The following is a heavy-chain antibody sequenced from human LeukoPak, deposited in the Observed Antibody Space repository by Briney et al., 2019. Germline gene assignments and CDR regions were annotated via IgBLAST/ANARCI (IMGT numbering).Heavy chain of an antibody. CDR1: GFTFSSYG. V-gene: IGHV3-33*01. CDR3: ARDSVVVTHNWFDP. CDR2: IWYDGSNK. D-gene: IGHD3-22*01. Sequence: GRSLRLSCAASGFTFSSYGMHWVRQAPGKGREWVAVIWYDGSNKYYADSVKGRFTISRDNSKNTLYLQMNSLRAEDTAVYYCARDSVVVTHNWFDPWGQGTLVTVSS. J-gene: IGHJ5*02.